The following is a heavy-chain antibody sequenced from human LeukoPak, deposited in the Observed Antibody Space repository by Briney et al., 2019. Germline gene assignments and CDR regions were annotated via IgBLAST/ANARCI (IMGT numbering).Heavy chain of an antibody. J-gene: IGHJ4*02. CDR1: GFTFSSYS. Sequence: PGGSLRLSCAASGFTFSSYSMNRVRQAPGKGLEWVSSISSSSSYIYYADSVKGRFTISRDNAKNSLYLQMNSLRAEDTAVYYCAPTPPPTQGYCSGGSCYSGHYWGQGTLVTVSS. CDR2: ISSSSSYI. CDR3: APTPPPTQGYCSGGSCYSGHY. V-gene: IGHV3-21*01. D-gene: IGHD2-15*01.